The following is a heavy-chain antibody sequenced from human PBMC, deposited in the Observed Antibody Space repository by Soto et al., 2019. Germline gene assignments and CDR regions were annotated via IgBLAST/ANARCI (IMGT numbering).Heavy chain of an antibody. V-gene: IGHV4-4*07. J-gene: IGHJ5*02. CDR3: ARGIYSKVGATIWFDP. CDR1: GGSINSYY. Sequence: KTSETLSLTCTVSGGSINSYYWNWIRQPAGKGLEWIGRIYTSGSTNYNPSLKSRVTMSVDTSKNRFSLKLSSVTAADTAVYYCARGIYSKVGATIWFDPWGQGTLVTVSS. CDR2: IYTSGST. D-gene: IGHD1-26*01.